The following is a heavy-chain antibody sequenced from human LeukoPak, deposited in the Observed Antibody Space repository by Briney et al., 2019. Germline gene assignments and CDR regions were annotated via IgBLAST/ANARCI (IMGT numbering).Heavy chain of an antibody. CDR1: GFTFSSYA. CDR2: ISYDGSNK. Sequence: GRSLRLSCAASGFTFSSYAMHWVRQAPGKGLEWVAVISYDGSNKYYADSVKGRFTISRNNSKNTLYLQMNSLRAEDTAVYYCAREATTYYDILTGPRLDYYYYGMDVWGKGTTVTVSS. J-gene: IGHJ6*04. D-gene: IGHD3-9*01. CDR3: AREATTYYDILTGPRLDYYYYGMDV. V-gene: IGHV3-30-3*01.